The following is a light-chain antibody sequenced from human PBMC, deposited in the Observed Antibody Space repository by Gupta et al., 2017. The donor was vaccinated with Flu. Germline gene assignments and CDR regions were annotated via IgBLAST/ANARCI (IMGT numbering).Light chain of an antibody. J-gene: IGKJ2*01. CDR2: AAS. Sequence: GDRVTITCRASQNITNYLNWYQQKPGKAPKLLIYAASDLQSDVPPRFSGSGSGSEFTFTISSLQPEDFATYYCQQSYSTPYTFGQGTKLEIK. CDR3: QQSYSTPYT. V-gene: IGKV1-39*01. CDR1: QNITNY.